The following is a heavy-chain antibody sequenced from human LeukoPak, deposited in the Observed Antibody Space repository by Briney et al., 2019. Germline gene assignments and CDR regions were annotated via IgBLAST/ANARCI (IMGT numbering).Heavy chain of an antibody. J-gene: IGHJ4*02. CDR2: IYYSGST. Sequence: SETLSLTCTVSGGSISSSSYYWGWIRQPPGKGLEWIGSIYYSGSTYYNPSLKSRVTISVDTSKNQFSLKLSSVTAADTAVYYCARQVRKKIDYWGQGTLVTVSS. V-gene: IGHV4-39*01. CDR3: ARQVRKKIDY. CDR1: GGSISSSSYY.